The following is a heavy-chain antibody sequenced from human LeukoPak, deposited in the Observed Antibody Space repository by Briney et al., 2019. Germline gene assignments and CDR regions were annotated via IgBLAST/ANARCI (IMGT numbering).Heavy chain of an antibody. D-gene: IGHD2-8*01. CDR2: INHSGST. Sequence: SETLSLTCAVYGGSFSGYYWSWIRQPPGKGLEWIGEINHSGSTNYNPSLKSRVTISVDTSKNQFSLKLSSVTAADTALYYCAGGYGTNYYYYYYMGVWGKGTTVTVSS. J-gene: IGHJ6*03. V-gene: IGHV4-34*01. CDR1: GGSFSGYY. CDR3: AGGYGTNYYYYYYMGV.